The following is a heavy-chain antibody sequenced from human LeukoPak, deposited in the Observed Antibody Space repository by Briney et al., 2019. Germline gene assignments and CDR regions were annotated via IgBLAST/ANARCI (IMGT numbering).Heavy chain of an antibody. D-gene: IGHD4-23*01. V-gene: IGHV1-18*01. J-gene: IGHJ4*02. CDR1: GYTFTSYG. Sequence: ASVEVSCKASGYTFTSYGISWVRQAPGQGLEWMGWISAYNGNTNYAQKLQGRVTMTTDTSTSTAYMELRSLRSDDTAVYYCARDDYGGNAGEIDYWGQGTLVTVSS. CDR3: ARDDYGGNAGEIDY. CDR2: ISAYNGNT.